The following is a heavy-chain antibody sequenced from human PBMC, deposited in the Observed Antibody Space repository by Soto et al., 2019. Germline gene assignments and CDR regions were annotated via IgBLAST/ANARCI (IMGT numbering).Heavy chain of an antibody. CDR1: SVSNAW. D-gene: IGHD1-1*01. V-gene: IGHV3-15*07. CDR2: IKSKTDGGTT. CDR3: TTDLSSGYNWNEEGFAFDI. Sequence: SVSNAWMNWVRQAPGKGLEWVGRIKSKTDGGTTDYAAPVKGRFTISRDDSKNTLYLQMNSLKTEDTAVYYCTTDLSSGYNWNEEGFAFDIWGQGTMVTVSS. J-gene: IGHJ3*02.